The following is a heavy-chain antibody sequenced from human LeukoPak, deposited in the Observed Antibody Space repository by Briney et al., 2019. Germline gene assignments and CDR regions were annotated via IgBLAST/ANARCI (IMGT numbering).Heavy chain of an antibody. D-gene: IGHD6-19*01. CDR2: IYYSGST. V-gene: IGHV4-39*01. CDR3: ASPRYSSGWYPHRAFDI. Sequence: SETLSLTCTVSGGSISSSSYYWGWIRQPPAKGLEWIGSIYYSGSTYYNPSLKSRVTISVDTSKNQFSLKLSSVTAADTAVYYCASPRYSSGWYPHRAFDIWGQGTMVTVSS. J-gene: IGHJ3*02. CDR1: GGSISSSSYY.